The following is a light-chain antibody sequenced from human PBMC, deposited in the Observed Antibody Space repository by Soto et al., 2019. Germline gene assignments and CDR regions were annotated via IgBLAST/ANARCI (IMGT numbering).Light chain of an antibody. CDR3: QQYSNPPWT. J-gene: IGKJ1*01. Sequence: DIVMPQSPDSLAVSLGERATISVKPVQMLLYRYNNKNYLAWYQQKPGQSPKLLLYWASTRESGVPDRFSGSGSGTDFTLSISSLQAEDVAVYFCQQYSNPPWTFGQGTKVDIK. CDR1: QMLLYRYNNKNY. CDR2: WAS. V-gene: IGKV4-1*01.